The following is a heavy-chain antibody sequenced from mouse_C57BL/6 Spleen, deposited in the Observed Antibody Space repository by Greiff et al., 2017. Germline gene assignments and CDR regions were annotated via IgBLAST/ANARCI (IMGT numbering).Heavy chain of an antibody. Sequence: EVQLQQSGPELVKPGASVKISCKASGYTFTDYYMNWVKQSHGKSLEWIGDINPNNGGTSYNQKFKGKATLTVDKSSSTAYMELRSLTSEDSAVYYCAVMARYYYAMDYWGQGTSVTVSS. J-gene: IGHJ4*01. D-gene: IGHD1-1*02. CDR1: GYTFTDYY. CDR3: AVMARYYYAMDY. CDR2: INPNNGGT. V-gene: IGHV1-26*01.